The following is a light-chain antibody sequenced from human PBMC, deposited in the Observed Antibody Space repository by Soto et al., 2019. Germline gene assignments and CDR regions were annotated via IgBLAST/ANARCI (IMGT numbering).Light chain of an antibody. Sequence: IHMTQSPSSPSAHLGDRVPIPCRASQGISSWLAWYQQKPGKAPKLLIYAASSLQSGVPSRFSGSGSGTEFTLTISSLQAEDCAVYYCQQYYSSPPTFGQGTRLEIK. J-gene: IGKJ5*01. CDR1: QGISSW. CDR2: AAS. CDR3: QQYYSSPPT. V-gene: IGKV1D-16*01.